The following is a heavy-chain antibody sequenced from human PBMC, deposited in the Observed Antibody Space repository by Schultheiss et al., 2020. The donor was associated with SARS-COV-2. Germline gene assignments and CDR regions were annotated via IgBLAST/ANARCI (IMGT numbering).Heavy chain of an antibody. D-gene: IGHD3-10*02. V-gene: IGHV4-38-2*02. J-gene: IGHJ6*02. CDR3: ARRMFYYYGMDV. Sequence: SETLSLTCTVSGYSISSGYYWGWIRQPPGKGLEWIGEINHSGSTNYNPSLKSRVTISVDTSKNQFSLKLSSVTAADTAVYFCARRMFYYYGMDVWGQGTTVTVSS. CDR2: INHSGST. CDR1: GYSISSGYY.